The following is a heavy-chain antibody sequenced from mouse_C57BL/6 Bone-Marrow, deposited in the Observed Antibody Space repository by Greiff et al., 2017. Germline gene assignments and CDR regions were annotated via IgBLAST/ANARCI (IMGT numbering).Heavy chain of an antibody. CDR2: ISSGGDYI. CDR1: GFTFSSYA. Sequence: EVKLVESGEGLVKPGGSLKLSCAASGFTFSSYAMSWVRQTPEKRLEWVAYISSGGDYIYYADTVKGRFTISRDNARKTLYLQMSSLKSEDTAMYYCTRVHYGSSYYAMDYWGQGTSVTVSS. J-gene: IGHJ4*01. V-gene: IGHV5-9-1*02. CDR3: TRVHYGSSYYAMDY. D-gene: IGHD1-1*01.